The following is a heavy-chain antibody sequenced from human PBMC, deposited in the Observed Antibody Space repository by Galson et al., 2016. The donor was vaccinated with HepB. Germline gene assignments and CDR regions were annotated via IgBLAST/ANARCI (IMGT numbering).Heavy chain of an antibody. D-gene: IGHD3-22*01. CDR1: GGSITNTIYL. CDR3: ARGIHSSGYF. V-gene: IGHV4-39*07. J-gene: IGHJ4*02. Sequence: SGGSITNTIYLWAWIRQPPGKGPECIGSVHYNGATQYNPSLTSRVSISLHTSKNQLSLRLDSVTAADTAIYYCARGIHSSGYFWGQGILVTVSS. CDR2: VHYNGAT.